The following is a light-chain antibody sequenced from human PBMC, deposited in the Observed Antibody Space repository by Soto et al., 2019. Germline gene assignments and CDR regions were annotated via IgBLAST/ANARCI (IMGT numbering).Light chain of an antibody. CDR3: QSYDSSLSGVV. CDR2: VNS. Sequence: QSVLTQPPSVSGAPGQRVTICCTGSSSNIGAGYNVHWYQQLPGTAPKLLIYVNSNRPSGVPDRFSGSKSGTSASLAITGLQAEDEADYYCQSYDSSLSGVVFGGGTKVTVL. CDR1: SSNIGAGYN. V-gene: IGLV1-40*01. J-gene: IGLJ2*01.